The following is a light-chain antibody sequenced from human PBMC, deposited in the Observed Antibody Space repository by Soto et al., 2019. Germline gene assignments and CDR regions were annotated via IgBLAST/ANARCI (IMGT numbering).Light chain of an antibody. CDR3: QQSFSSLDYT. CDR1: LSISTY. CDR2: AAS. J-gene: IGKJ2*01. Sequence: DIQLTQSPSSLSASVGDRVTLSCRASLSISTYLNWYQLKPGKPPELLIYAASSLQSGVPSRFSGSGSGTAFTLTISSLQPEDFATYYCQQSFSSLDYTFGHGTKLEI. V-gene: IGKV1-39*01.